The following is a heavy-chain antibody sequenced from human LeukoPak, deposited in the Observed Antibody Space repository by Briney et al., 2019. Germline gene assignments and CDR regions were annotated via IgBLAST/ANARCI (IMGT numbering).Heavy chain of an antibody. CDR1: GYTFSSYA. Sequence: ASVKVSCKASGYTFSSYAMNWVRQAPGQGLEFMGWINTNTGNPTYAQGFTGRFVFSLDTSVSTAYLQISSLKAEDTAVYYCARDLEYSSSSGYTIWGQGTMVTVSS. J-gene: IGHJ3*02. CDR2: INTNTGNP. CDR3: ARDLEYSSSSGYTI. D-gene: IGHD6-6*01. V-gene: IGHV7-4-1*02.